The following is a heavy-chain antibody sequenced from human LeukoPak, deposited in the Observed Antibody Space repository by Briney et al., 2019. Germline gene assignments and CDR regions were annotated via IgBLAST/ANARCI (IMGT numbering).Heavy chain of an antibody. J-gene: IGHJ4*02. CDR3: ANHQH. CDR1: GFTFSGSA. Sequence: PGGSLRLSCAASGFTFSGSAMHWVRQAPGKGLEWVANTNQDGSEKYYVDSVKGRFIISRDNAKNSLYFQMNSLRAEDTAVYYCANHQHWGQGTLVTVSS. CDR2: TNQDGSEK. V-gene: IGHV3-7*01.